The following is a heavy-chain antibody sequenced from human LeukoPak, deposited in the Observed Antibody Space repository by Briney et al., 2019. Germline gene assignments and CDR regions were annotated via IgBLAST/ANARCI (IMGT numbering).Heavy chain of an antibody. D-gene: IGHD4-11*01. CDR2: IYNSGST. CDR3: ARHVTTVTFFDF. J-gene: IGHJ4*02. CDR1: GGSVSSGDYY. V-gene: IGHV4-30-4*01. Sequence: PSETLSLTCTVSGGSVSSGDYYWSWIRQPPGKGLEWIGYIYNSGSTYYNPPLKSRLTISEDTSKNQFSLKLSSVTAADTAVYFCARHVTTVTFFDFWGQGTLVTVSS.